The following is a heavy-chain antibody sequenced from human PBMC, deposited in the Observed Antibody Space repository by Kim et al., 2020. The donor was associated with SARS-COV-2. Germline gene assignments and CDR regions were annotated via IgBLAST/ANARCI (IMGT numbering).Heavy chain of an antibody. V-gene: IGHV3-66*01. J-gene: IGHJ6*02. CDR1: GFTVSSNY. Sequence: GGSLRLSCAASGFTVSSNYMSWVRQAPGKGLEWVSVIYSGGSTYYADSVKGRFTISRDNSKNTLYLQMNSLRAEDTAVYYCARDSYYYGSGSDYYYYYGMDVWGQGTTVTVSS. D-gene: IGHD3-10*01. CDR3: ARDSYYYGSGSDYYYYYGMDV. CDR2: IYSGGST.